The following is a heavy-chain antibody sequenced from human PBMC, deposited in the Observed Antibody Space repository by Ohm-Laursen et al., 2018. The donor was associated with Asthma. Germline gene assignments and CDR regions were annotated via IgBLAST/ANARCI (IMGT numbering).Heavy chain of an antibody. V-gene: IGHV4-59*01. D-gene: IGHD3-3*01. Sequence: SETLSLTCTVSGGSISSYYWSWIRQPPGKGLEWIGYIYYSGSTNYNPSLKSRVTISVDTSKNQFSLKLSSVTAADTAVYYCARGVYDFWSGYPIYYFDYWGQGTLVTVSS. CDR2: IYYSGST. CDR1: GGSISSYY. CDR3: ARGVYDFWSGYPIYYFDY. J-gene: IGHJ4*02.